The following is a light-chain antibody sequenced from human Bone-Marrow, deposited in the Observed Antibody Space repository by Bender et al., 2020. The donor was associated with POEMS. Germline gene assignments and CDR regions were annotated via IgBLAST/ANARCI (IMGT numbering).Light chain of an antibody. Sequence: QSALAQPPSASGSPGQSVTISCAGSSSDVGGYDFVSWYQQYPGKAPKLIIFEVNKRPSGVPERFSGSKSGVTASLTVSGLQSEDEADYYCSSYAGNDNLVFGGGTKVTVL. V-gene: IGLV2-8*01. CDR1: SSDVGGYDF. J-gene: IGLJ2*01. CDR2: EVN. CDR3: SSYAGNDNLV.